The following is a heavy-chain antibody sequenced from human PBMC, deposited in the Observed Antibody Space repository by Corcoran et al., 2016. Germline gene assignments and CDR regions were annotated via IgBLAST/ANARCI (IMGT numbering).Heavy chain of an antibody. V-gene: IGHV3-7*04. CDR3: GRGSSGRNVGFFDR. CDR2: IKQDGNEK. Sequence: EVQLVESGGDLVQPGGSLRLSCAVSGFTFNTYWMTWVRPAPGKGLEWVANIKQDGNEKYYVDSVKGRFTISRDNAKNSLYLQMNSLRAEDTAVYYCGRGSSGRNVGFFDRWGQGTLVTVSS. D-gene: IGHD1-26*01. CDR1: GFTFNTYW. J-gene: IGHJ4*02.